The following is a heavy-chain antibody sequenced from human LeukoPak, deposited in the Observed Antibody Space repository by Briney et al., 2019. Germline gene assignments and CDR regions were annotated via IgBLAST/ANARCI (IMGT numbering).Heavy chain of an antibody. CDR1: GFTFSSYE. V-gene: IGHV3-48*03. J-gene: IGHJ4*02. CDR2: ISSSGSTI. CDR3: AKGGRVVVVVAATYFDY. D-gene: IGHD2-15*01. Sequence: GGSLRLSCAASGFTFSSYEMNWVRQTPGKGLEWVSYISSSGSTIYYADSVKGRFTISRDNSKNTLYLQMNSLRAEDTAVYYCAKGGRVVVVVAATYFDYWGQGTLVTVSS.